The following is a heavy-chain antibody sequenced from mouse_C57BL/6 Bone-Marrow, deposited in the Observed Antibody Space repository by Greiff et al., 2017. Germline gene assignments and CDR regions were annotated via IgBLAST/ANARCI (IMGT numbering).Heavy chain of an antibody. CDR1: GYTFTSYW. CDR3: ARPDYDGSRYWYFDV. CDR2: IDPSDSET. D-gene: IGHD1-1*01. V-gene: IGHV1-52*01. Sequence: QVQLKQPGAELVRPGSSVKLSCKASGYTFTSYWMHWVKQRPIQGLEWIGNIDPSDSETHYNQKFKDKATLTVDKSSSTAYMQLSSLTSEDSAVYYCARPDYDGSRYWYFDVWGTGTTVTVSS. J-gene: IGHJ1*03.